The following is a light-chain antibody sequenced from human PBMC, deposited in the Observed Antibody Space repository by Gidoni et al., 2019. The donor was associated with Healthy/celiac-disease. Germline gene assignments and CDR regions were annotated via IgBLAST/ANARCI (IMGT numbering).Light chain of an antibody. V-gene: IGKV1-39*01. CDR3: QQSYSTLT. CDR1: QSISSY. Sequence: DIQRTQSPSSLSASVGDRLTITCRGSQSISSYLNWYQQKPGKAPKPLIYAASSLQSGVQSRFSGSGSGTDFTLTISSLQPEDFATYYCQQSYSTLTFGGGTKVEIK. J-gene: IGKJ4*01. CDR2: AAS.